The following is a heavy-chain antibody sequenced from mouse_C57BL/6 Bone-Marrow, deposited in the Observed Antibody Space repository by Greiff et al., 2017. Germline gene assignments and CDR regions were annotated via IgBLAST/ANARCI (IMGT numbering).Heavy chain of an antibody. CDR3: ARMGGTPY. CDR1: GFTFSSYG. CDR2: ISSGGSYT. Sequence: EVQRVESGGDLVKPGGSLKLSCAASGFTFSSYGMSWVRQTPDKRLEWVATISSGGSYTYYPDSVKGRFTISRDNAKNTLYLQMSSLKSEDTAMYYCARMGGTPYWGQGTLVTVSA. V-gene: IGHV5-6*01. J-gene: IGHJ3*01. D-gene: IGHD2-14*01.